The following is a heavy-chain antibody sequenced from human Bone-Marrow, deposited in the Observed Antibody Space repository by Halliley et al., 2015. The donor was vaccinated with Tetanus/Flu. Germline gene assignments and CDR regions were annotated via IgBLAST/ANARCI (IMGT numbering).Heavy chain of an antibody. CDR3: ARGPNGDDAFDM. Sequence: GLVKPSETLSLTCDVSGGFISTYYWTWIRQPPGKGLEWIGYISYRRSTNYNPSLQSRVTMSVYTSKNQFSLNLTSVTAADTAMYYCARGPNGDDAFDMWGQGTMVTVSS. CDR1: GGFISTYY. D-gene: IGHD7-27*01. CDR2: ISYRRST. J-gene: IGHJ3*02. V-gene: IGHV4-59*01.